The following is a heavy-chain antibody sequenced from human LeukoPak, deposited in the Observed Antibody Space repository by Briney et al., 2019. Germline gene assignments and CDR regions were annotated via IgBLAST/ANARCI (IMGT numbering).Heavy chain of an antibody. CDR1: GYTLTELS. CDR3: ATLLWFGESDWFDP. D-gene: IGHD3-10*01. J-gene: IGHJ5*02. V-gene: IGHV1-24*01. CDR2: FDPEDGET. Sequence: ASVKVSCKVSGYTLTELSMHWVRQAPGKGLEWMGGFDPEDGETIYAQKFQGRVTMTEDTSTDTAYMELSSLRSEDMAVYYCATLLWFGESDWFDPWGQGTLVTVSS.